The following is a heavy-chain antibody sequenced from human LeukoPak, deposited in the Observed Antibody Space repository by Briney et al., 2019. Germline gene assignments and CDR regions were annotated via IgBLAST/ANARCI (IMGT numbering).Heavy chain of an antibody. CDR2: IYHSGST. D-gene: IGHD1-1*01. V-gene: IGHV4-30-2*01. Sequence: PSQTLSLTCAVSGGSISSGGYSWSWIRQPPGKGLEWIGYIYHSGSTYYNPSLKSRVTISVDRSKNQFSLKLSSVTAADTAVYYCARDYPEWKFDYWGQGTLVTVSS. CDR3: ARDYPEWKFDY. CDR1: GGSISSGGYS. J-gene: IGHJ4*02.